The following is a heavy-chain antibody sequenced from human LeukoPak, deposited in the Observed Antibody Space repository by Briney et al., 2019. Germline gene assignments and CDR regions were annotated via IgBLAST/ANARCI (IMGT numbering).Heavy chain of an antibody. J-gene: IGHJ4*02. D-gene: IGHD3-10*01. Sequence: SETLSLTCTVSGGSVSSYYWSWIRQPAGKGLEWIGRIYVSGSTKYSPSLKSRVTMSLDTSKKQFSLKLSSVTAADTAVYFCARGVLWFGESSHHFDYWGQGTLATVSS. V-gene: IGHV4-4*07. CDR2: IYVSGST. CDR3: ARGVLWFGESSHHFDY. CDR1: GGSVSSYY.